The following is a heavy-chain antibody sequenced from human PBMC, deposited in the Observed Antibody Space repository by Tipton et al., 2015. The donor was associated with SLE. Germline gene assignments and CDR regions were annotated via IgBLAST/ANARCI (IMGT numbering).Heavy chain of an antibody. Sequence: TLSLTCTLSGASISSSNWWTWVRQPPGKGLEWIGGIYHSGGANYNPSLKSRVTISVDKSKNQFSLKMTSVTAADTAVYYCARHRGYFTVSDYIDYWGQGTLVTVSS. D-gene: IGHD2-8*01. V-gene: IGHV4-4*02. CDR3: ARHRGYFTVSDYIDY. CDR2: IYHSGGA. J-gene: IGHJ4*02. CDR1: GASISSSNW.